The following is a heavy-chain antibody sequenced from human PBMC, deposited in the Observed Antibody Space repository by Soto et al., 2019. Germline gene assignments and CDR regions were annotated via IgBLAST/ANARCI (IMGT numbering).Heavy chain of an antibody. CDR3: ARQRDYGDYAGWYHYYGMDV. CDR2: ISSSSSYI. CDR1: GFTFSSYS. J-gene: IGHJ6*02. D-gene: IGHD4-17*01. V-gene: IGHV3-21*01. Sequence: EVQLVESGGGLVKPGGSLRLSCAASGFTFSSYSMNWVRQAPGKGLEWVSSISSSSSYIYYADSVKGRFTISRDNAKNSLYLQMNSLRAEDTAVYYCARQRDYGDYAGWYHYYGMDVWGQGTTVTVSS.